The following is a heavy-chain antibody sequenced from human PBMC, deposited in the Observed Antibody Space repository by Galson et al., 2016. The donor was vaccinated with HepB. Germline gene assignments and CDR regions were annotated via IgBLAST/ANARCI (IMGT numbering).Heavy chain of an antibody. D-gene: IGHD2-2*01. J-gene: IGHJ4*02. V-gene: IGHV3-21*04. CDR1: GFTVSFSDYS. CDR2: INGDSDYI. Sequence: SLRLSCAASGFTVSFSDYSMNWVRQTPGKGLQWVSSINGDSDYIYYADSMKGRFTISRDNSKNTLYLQMNSLRAEDTAVYYCAKRREPGYCSSTSCYFDYWGQGTLVTVSS. CDR3: AKRREPGYCSSTSCYFDY.